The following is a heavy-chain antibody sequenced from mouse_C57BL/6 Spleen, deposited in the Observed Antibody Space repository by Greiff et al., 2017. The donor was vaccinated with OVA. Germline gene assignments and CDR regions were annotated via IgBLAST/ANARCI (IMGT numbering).Heavy chain of an antibody. CDR2: IYPGDGDT. V-gene: IGHV1-82*01. CDR1: GYAFSSSW. Sequence: QVQLQQSGPELVKPGASVKISCKASGYAFSSSWMNWVKQRPGKGLEWIGRIYPGDGDTNYNGKFKGKATLTADKSSSTAYMQLSSLTSEDSAVYFCARNYEGYCDVWGTGTTVTVSS. D-gene: IGHD2-4*01. CDR3: ARNYEGYCDV. J-gene: IGHJ1*03.